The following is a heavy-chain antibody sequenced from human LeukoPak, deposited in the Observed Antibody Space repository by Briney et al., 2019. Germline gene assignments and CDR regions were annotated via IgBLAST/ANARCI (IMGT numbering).Heavy chain of an antibody. CDR3: ASDFARGSGGAPIDDNWPDP. D-gene: IGHD1-14*01. CDR1: GGTFSSYA. Sequence: GASVKVSCKASGGTFSSYAMSWVRQAPGQGLEWMGRIIPILGIANYAQKFQGRVTITADKSTSTAYMELSSLRSEDTAVHYCASDFARGSGGAPIDDNWPDPWGQRIPVTVST. V-gene: IGHV1-69*04. J-gene: IGHJ5*02. CDR2: IIPILGIA.